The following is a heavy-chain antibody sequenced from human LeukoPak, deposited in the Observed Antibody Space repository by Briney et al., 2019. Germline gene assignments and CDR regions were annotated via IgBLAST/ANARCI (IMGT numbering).Heavy chain of an antibody. Sequence: ASVKVSCKASGYTFTSYYMHWVRQAPGQGLEWMGIINPSGGSTSYAQKFQGRVTMTRDTSTSTVYMELSSLRSEDTAVYYCARDFRHRYYYDNSGYYWFDPWGQGTLVTVSS. CDR3: ARDFRHRYYYDNSGYYWFDP. J-gene: IGHJ5*02. CDR2: INPSGGST. D-gene: IGHD3-22*01. CDR1: GYTFTSYY. V-gene: IGHV1-46*01.